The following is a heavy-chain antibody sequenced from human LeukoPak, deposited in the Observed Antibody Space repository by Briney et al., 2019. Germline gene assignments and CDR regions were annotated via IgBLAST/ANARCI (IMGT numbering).Heavy chain of an antibody. J-gene: IGHJ4*02. Sequence: SGGSLRLSCAASGFTVSSTYMCWVRQAPGKGLEWVSLIYGGGSPYYADSVKGRFTISRDNSKDTVFLQMNSLRAEDTAVYYCARGFEVRGVFHLDYGGQGTLVTVS. CDR1: GFTVSSTY. V-gene: IGHV3-66*01. D-gene: IGHD3-10*01. CDR2: IYGGGSP. CDR3: ARGFEVRGVFHLDY.